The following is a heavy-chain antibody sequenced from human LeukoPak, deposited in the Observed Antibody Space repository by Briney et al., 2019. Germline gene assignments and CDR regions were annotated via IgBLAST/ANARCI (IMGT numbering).Heavy chain of an antibody. CDR3: ARNRSLTTTPGFDH. J-gene: IGHJ4*02. CDR1: GGSISDFY. V-gene: IGHV4-59*08. Sequence: SETLSLTCTVSGGSISDFYWSWIRQTPGKGLEWIGYIYYTGTTYYNPSLKSRVTISADTSQNRFSLRLSSVTAADTAVYYCARNRSLTTTPGFDHWGQGTLVTVSS. CDR2: IYYTGTT. D-gene: IGHD4-11*01.